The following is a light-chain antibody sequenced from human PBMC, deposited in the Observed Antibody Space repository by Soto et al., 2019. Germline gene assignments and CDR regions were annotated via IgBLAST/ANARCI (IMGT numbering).Light chain of an antibody. Sequence: EIVMTQSPATLSVSPGERATLSCRASQSISSNLAWYQQKPGQAPRLLIYGASTRATGIPATCSGSGARTEFPLTSSSLQSEDFAFYYCQQYNNWPFTFGPGTKVEIK. CDR1: QSISSN. CDR3: QQYNNWPFT. CDR2: GAS. V-gene: IGKV3-15*01. J-gene: IGKJ3*01.